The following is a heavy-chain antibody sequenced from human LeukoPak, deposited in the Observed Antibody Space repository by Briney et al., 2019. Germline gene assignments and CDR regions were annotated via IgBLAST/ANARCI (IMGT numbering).Heavy chain of an antibody. CDR1: GGSISSYY. CDR2: IYYSGST. J-gene: IGHJ4*02. CDR3: AGSGSYYMLDY. V-gene: IGHV4-59*01. D-gene: IGHD1-26*01. Sequence: SETLSLTCSVSGGSISSYYWSWIRQPPGKGLEWIGYIYYSGSTNYNPSLKSRVTISVDTSKNQFSLKLSSVTAADTAVYYCAGSGSYYMLDYWGQGTLVTVSS.